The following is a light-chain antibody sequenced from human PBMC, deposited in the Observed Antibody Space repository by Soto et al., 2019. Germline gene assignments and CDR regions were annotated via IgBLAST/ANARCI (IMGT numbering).Light chain of an antibody. CDR2: EVS. Sequence: QSALTQPASVSGSPGQSITISCTGTSSDVGGYTYVSWYQQHPGKAPKLMIYEVSNRPSGVSNRFSGSKSGNTASLTISGLQAEDEADYYCTSYTTSSTYVFGTGTKLPVL. V-gene: IGLV2-14*01. CDR1: SSDVGGYTY. CDR3: TSYTTSSTYV. J-gene: IGLJ1*01.